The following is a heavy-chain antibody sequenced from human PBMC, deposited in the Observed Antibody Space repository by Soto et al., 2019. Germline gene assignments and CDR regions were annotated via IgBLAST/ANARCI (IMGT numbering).Heavy chain of an antibody. V-gene: IGHV1-46*01. CDR1: ADTFTSYY. J-gene: IGHJ4*02. CDR2: INHYAGST. CDR3: ARTTGEVFGIIIEGSNGLAV. Sequence: ASVKVSCKALADTFTSYYIHWVRKAPGHGLEGMGIINHYAGSTKGAQTIQGRITMGTDSSTRTVYMDVRSVRYGDTAVYYCARTTGEVFGIIIEGSNGLAVWGQGSLVTVSS. D-gene: IGHD4-4*01.